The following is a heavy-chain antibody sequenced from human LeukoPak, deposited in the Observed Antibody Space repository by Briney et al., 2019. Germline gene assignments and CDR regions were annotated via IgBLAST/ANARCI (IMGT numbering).Heavy chain of an antibody. D-gene: IGHD3-22*01. J-gene: IGHJ3*01. Sequence: GGSLRLSCAASGFTFSTYYMTWVRQAPGKGLEWVANIKQDGSQKYYVDSVQGRFTISRDNAKNSLYLQMNSLRAEDTAVYYCARESSGYYYEDALDVWGQGTMVTVTS. CDR3: ARESSGYYYEDALDV. V-gene: IGHV3-7*01. CDR2: IKQDGSQK. CDR1: GFTFSTYY.